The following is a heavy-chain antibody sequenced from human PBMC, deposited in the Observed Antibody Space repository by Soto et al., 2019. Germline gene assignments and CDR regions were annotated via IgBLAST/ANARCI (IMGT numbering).Heavy chain of an antibody. CDR3: ARDSEDLPSNFDY. Sequence: EVQLVESGGGLVKPGGSLRLSCAASGFTFTRYSMNWVRQAPGKGLEWVSSISSTTNYIYYADSMKGRFTVSRDNAKNSVYLERNTLSAEDSAVYYCARDSEDLPSNFDYWGQGTLVTVSS. CDR2: ISSTTNYI. J-gene: IGHJ4*02. CDR1: GFTFTRYS. V-gene: IGHV3-21*01.